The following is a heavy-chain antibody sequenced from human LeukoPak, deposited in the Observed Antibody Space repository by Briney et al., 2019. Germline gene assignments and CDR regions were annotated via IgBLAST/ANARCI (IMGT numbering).Heavy chain of an antibody. V-gene: IGHV4-34*01. D-gene: IGHD3-10*01. CDR1: GGSLSFYY. CDR2: ISQNGDS. J-gene: IGHJ6*04. CDR3: ARVPPSYLSMVRGFKDV. Sequence: SETLSLTCGVSGGSLSFYYWSWIRQSPGKGLEWIAEISQNGDSNYNMSLKSRVTISLDKSKNQVSLKLNSVTAADTAVYYCARVPPSYLSMVRGFKDVWGKGTTVTVSS.